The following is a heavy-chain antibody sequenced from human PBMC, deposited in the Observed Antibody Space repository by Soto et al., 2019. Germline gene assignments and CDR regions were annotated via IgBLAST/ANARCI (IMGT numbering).Heavy chain of an antibody. CDR3: ARYRSPSVSGFDDAFDI. D-gene: IGHD1-26*01. J-gene: IGHJ3*02. Sequence: GGSLRLSCAASGFTVSSNYMSWVRQAPGKGLEWVSVIYSGGSTYYADSVKGRFTISRDNSKNTLYLQMNSLRAEDTAVYYCARYRSPSVSGFDDAFDIWGQGTMVTVSS. V-gene: IGHV3-53*01. CDR2: IYSGGST. CDR1: GFTVSSNY.